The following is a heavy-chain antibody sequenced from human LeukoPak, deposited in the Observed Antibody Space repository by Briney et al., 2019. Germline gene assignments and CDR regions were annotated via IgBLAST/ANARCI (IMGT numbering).Heavy chain of an antibody. V-gene: IGHV3-7*01. J-gene: IGHJ5*02. CDR1: GFAFTTVW. CDR2: IKEDGTKK. Sequence: GRSPRLSCAASGFAFTTVWMSWVRQTPGKGLEWVANIKEDGTKKYYVDSVKGRFTISRDNAENSLYLQMNSLRAEDTAVYYCARDAAGYDPWGQGTLVTVSS. D-gene: IGHD6-13*01. CDR3: ARDAAGYDP.